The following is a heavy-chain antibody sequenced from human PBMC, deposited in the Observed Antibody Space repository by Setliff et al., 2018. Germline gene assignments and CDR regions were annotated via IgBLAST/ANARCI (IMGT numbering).Heavy chain of an antibody. J-gene: IGHJ3*01. CDR3: VRDGEKMAYDGFAV. V-gene: IGHV3-73*01. CDR2: IRGRTDNYAT. CDR1: GFSFSGSA. Sequence: GSLRLSCAASGFSFSGSAVYWVRQASVKGLEWIGRIRGRTDNYATAYAASVRGRFTISRDNAKNSLYLQMNSLRAEDTAIYYCVRDGEKMAYDGFAVWGQGTKVTVSS.